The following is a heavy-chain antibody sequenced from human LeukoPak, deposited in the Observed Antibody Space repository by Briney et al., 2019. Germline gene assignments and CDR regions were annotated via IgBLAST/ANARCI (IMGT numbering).Heavy chain of an antibody. CDR2: INHSGST. D-gene: IGHD3-3*01. V-gene: IGHV4-34*01. Sequence: SSETLSLTCAVYGGSFSGYYWSWIRQPPGKGLEWIGEINHSGSTNYNPSLKSRVAISVDASKNQFSLKVDSVTTADTAVYYCARGDYDFWSGNWRFDTWGQGTLVTVSS. J-gene: IGHJ4*02. CDR3: ARGDYDFWSGNWRFDT. CDR1: GGSFSGYY.